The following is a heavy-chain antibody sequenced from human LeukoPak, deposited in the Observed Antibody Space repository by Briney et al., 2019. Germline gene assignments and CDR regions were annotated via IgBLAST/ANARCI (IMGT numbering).Heavy chain of an antibody. D-gene: IGHD6-13*01. CDR1: GGSIGSYY. Sequence: SSETLSLTCTVSGGSIGSYYWRWIRQRPGKGLEWVGYIYYSGTTNYNPSLKSRVTISVDTSKNQFSLKLCSVTAADTAVYYCARGVYIAAAQYGYWGQGTLVTVSS. CDR3: ARGVYIAAAQYGY. J-gene: IGHJ4*02. CDR2: IYYSGTT. V-gene: IGHV4-59*13.